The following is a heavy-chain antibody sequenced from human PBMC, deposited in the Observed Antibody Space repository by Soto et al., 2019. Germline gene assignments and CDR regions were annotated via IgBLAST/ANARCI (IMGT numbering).Heavy chain of an antibody. CDR1: DGSGSSGSCY. CDR3: ARGPSQTYYDILTGYYTSYYYYGMDV. J-gene: IGHJ6*02. V-gene: IGHV4-61*01. Sequence: PSQTLSLTCTVSDGSGSSGSCYWSWIRQPPGKGLEWIGYIYYSGSTNYNPSLKSRVTISVDTSKNQFSLKLSSVTAADTAVYYCARGPSQTYYDILTGYYTSYYYYGMDVWGQGTTVTVSS. CDR2: IYYSGST. D-gene: IGHD3-9*01.